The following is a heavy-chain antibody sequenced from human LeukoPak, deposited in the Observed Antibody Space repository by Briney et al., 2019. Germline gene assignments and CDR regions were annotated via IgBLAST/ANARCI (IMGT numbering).Heavy chain of an antibody. CDR3: ARGLSEVFF. V-gene: IGHV4-34*01. CDR1: GGSFSGFY. CDR2: INHIGST. D-gene: IGHD2-8*01. J-gene: IGHJ4*02. Sequence: SETLSLTCAASGGSFSGFYWSWIRQPPGKGLEWIGNINHIGSTNYNPSLKSRVSISVDTSKKHFSLRLSSVTAADTAVYYCARGLSEVFFWGQGTLVTVSS.